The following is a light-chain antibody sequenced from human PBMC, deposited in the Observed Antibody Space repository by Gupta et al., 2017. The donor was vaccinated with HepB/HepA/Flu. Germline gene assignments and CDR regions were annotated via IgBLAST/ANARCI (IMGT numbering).Light chain of an antibody. CDR3: QQCYSTPWT. CDR1: QSISSY. Sequence: EIQMTQSPSSLSASVGDRVTITYLASQSISSYLNWYQQKPGKAPKLLIYAASSLQSGVPSRFSGSGSGTDFTLTISSLQPEDFATYYCQQCYSTPWTFGQGTKVEIK. CDR2: AAS. V-gene: IGKV1-39*01. J-gene: IGKJ1*01.